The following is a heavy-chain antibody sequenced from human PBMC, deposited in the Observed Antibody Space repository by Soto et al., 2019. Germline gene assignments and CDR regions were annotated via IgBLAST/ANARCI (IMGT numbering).Heavy chain of an antibody. J-gene: IGHJ6*02. Sequence: EVQMVESGGGLVQPGGSLRLSCAGSGFTFSTYNMDWVRQAPGKGLEWISYITNTGETIYYADSVRGRFTISRDNAKNALFLQMNSLRDEEKAVYSCARDGDGGYDMDVWGQGTTVTVAS. CDR3: ARDGDGGYDMDV. V-gene: IGHV3-48*02. CDR2: ITNTGETI. CDR1: GFTFSTYN. D-gene: IGHD3-3*01.